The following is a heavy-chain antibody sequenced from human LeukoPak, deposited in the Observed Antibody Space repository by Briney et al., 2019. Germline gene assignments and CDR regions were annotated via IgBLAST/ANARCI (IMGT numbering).Heavy chain of an antibody. D-gene: IGHD2-2*01. J-gene: IGHJ4*02. CDR1: GFPFSNNP. V-gene: IGHV3-48*01. CDR3: ARDGGKGYEIDY. CDR2: ISTAITTT. Sequence: PGGSLRLSCVVSGFPFSNNPMNWVRQAPGKGLEWVSYISTAITTTYHAESVKGRFTISRDNAKNSLYLQMNSLRVEDTAVYYCARDGGKGYEIDYWGQGTLVTVSS.